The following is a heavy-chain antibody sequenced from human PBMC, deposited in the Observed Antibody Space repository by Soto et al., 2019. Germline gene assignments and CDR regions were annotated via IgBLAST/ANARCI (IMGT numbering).Heavy chain of an antibody. CDR1: GGSITSYY. Sequence: QVQLQESGPGLVKPSETLSLTCTVSGGSITSYYWSWIRQPPGKGLEWIGYIYYIGSTNYNPSLTSRVTISVDTSRNQFSLRLTSVTAADTAVYYCARAPFGKGFDYWGQGTLVTVSS. CDR3: ARAPFGKGFDY. J-gene: IGHJ4*02. CDR2: IYYIGST. D-gene: IGHD3-16*01. V-gene: IGHV4-59*01.